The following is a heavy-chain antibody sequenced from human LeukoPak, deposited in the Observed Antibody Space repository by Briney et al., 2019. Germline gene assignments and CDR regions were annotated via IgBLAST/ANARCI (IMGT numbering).Heavy chain of an antibody. Sequence: SETLSLTCTVSGGSISSSSYYWGWIRQPPGKGLEWIGSIYYSGSTYYNPSLKSRVTISVDTSKNQFSLKLSSVTAADTAVYYCAREAAAAGTGDYYYYMDVWGKGTTVTVSS. D-gene: IGHD6-13*01. CDR1: GGSISSSSYY. J-gene: IGHJ6*03. CDR3: AREAAAAGTGDYYYYMDV. CDR2: IYYSGST. V-gene: IGHV4-39*07.